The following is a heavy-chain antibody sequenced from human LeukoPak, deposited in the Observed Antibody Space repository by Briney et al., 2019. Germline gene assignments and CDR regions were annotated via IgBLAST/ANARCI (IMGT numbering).Heavy chain of an antibody. D-gene: IGHD3-22*01. CDR1: GFTFSSYA. J-gene: IGHJ4*02. Sequence: PGGSLRLSCAASGFTFSSYAMSWVRQAPGKGLEWIGYIYYSGSTNYNPSLKSRVTISVDTSKNQFSLKLSSVTAADTAVYYCARGANYDSSGYCFDYWGQGTLVTVSS. CDR3: ARGANYDSSGYCFDY. CDR2: IYYSGST. V-gene: IGHV4-59*01.